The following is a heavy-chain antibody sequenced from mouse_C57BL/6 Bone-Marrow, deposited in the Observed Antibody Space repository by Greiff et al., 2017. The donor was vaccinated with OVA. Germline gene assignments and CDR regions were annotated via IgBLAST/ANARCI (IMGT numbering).Heavy chain of an antibody. D-gene: IGHD1-1*01. V-gene: IGHV14-4*01. CDR3: TTPRGSSRFAY. Sequence: EVQLQQSGAELVRPGASVKLSCTASGFNIKDDYMHWVKQRPEQGLEWIGWIDPENGDTEYASKFQGKATITADTSSNTAYLQLSSLTSEDTAVYDCTTPRGSSRFAYWGQGTLVTVSA. CDR2: IDPENGDT. CDR1: GFNIKDDY. J-gene: IGHJ3*01.